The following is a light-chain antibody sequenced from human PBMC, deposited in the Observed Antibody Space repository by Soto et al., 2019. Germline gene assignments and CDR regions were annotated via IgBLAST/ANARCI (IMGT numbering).Light chain of an antibody. V-gene: IGLV2-8*01. CDR3: SSYAGSSNV. Sequence: QSALTQPASVSGSPGQSITISCTGTSSDLAIYNYVSWYQQHPGKAPKLMIYEVNKRPSGVPDRFSGSKSGNTASLTVSGLQAEDEADYYCSSYAGSSNVFGTGTKLTVL. CDR1: SSDLAIYNY. J-gene: IGLJ1*01. CDR2: EVN.